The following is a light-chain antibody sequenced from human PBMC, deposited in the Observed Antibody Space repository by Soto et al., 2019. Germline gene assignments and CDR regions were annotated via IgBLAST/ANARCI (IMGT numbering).Light chain of an antibody. V-gene: IGLV2-8*01. CDR1: SSDIGNYNY. J-gene: IGLJ1*01. CDR3: CSYAGNNKKV. Sequence: QSVLTQPPSASGSPGQSVTISCSGTSSDIGNYNYVSWYQQHPGKAPKLMIYEVSQRPSGVPDCFSGSKSGNTASLTVSGLQADDEADYYCCSYAGNNKKVFGTGTKVTVL. CDR2: EVS.